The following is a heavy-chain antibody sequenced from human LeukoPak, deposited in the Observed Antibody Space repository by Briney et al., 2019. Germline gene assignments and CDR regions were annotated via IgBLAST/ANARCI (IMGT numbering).Heavy chain of an antibody. J-gene: IGHJ4*02. Sequence: ASVKVSCKASGYTFTGYYIHWVRQAPGQGLEWMGWINPNSGGTNYAQKFQGRVTMTRDTSISTAYMELSRLRSDDTAVYYCARGVSSSWPLFDYWGQGTLVTVSS. D-gene: IGHD6-13*01. CDR2: INPNSGGT. CDR1: GYTFTGYY. CDR3: ARGVSSSWPLFDY. V-gene: IGHV1-2*02.